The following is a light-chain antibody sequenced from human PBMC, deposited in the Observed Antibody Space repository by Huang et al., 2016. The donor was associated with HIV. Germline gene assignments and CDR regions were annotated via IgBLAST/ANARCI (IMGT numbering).Light chain of an antibody. J-gene: IGKJ1*01. CDR1: QNVGTW. CDR3: QQYNSYPWT. CDR2: EAS. Sequence: DVQMAQSPPTLSASVGYRVTITCRASQNVGTWLAWYQQKPGKAPKLLISEASTLESGVPSTFSGSGFGTEFTLTITSLQPDNFATYYCQQYNSYPWTFGQGTKVEI. V-gene: IGKV1-5*01.